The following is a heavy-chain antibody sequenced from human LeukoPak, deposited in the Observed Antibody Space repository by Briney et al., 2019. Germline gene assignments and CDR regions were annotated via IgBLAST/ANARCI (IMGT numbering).Heavy chain of an antibody. CDR3: AKQKPYIVVVPAAIGPLEY. J-gene: IGHJ4*02. Sequence: GGSLRLSCAASGFTVSSNYMSWVRQAPGKGLEWVSVIYSGGSTYYADSVKGRFIISRDNSKNTLYLQMNSLRAEDTAVYYCAKQKPYIVVVPAAIGPLEYWGQGTLVTVSS. V-gene: IGHV3-53*01. CDR2: IYSGGST. CDR1: GFTVSSNY. D-gene: IGHD2-2*01.